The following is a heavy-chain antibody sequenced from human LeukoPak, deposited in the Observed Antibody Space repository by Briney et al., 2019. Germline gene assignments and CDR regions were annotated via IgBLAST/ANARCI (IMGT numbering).Heavy chain of an antibody. Sequence: GGSPRLSCAASGFTVSSIYMNWVRQAPGKGMGWVSVIYTGGGTYYADSVKDRFTISRDNSKNTLYLQMNSLRAEDTAVYYCARESGSGSRGFDYWGQGTLVTVSS. CDR3: ARESGSGSRGFDY. CDR2: IYTGGGT. CDR1: GFTVSSIY. D-gene: IGHD3-10*01. V-gene: IGHV3-66*01. J-gene: IGHJ4*02.